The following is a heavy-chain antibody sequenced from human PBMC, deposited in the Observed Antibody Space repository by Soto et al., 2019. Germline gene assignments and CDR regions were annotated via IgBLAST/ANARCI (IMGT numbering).Heavy chain of an antibody. V-gene: IGHV3-43*01. J-gene: IGHJ4*02. CDR3: AKDRGYCSGGSCYYFDY. CDR1: GFTFDDYT. Sequence: HPGGSLRLSCAASGFTFDDYTMHWVRQAPGKGLEWVSLISWDGGSTYYADSVKGRFTISRDNSKNSLYLQMNSLRTEDTALYYCAKDRGYCSGGSCYYFDYWGQGTQVTVSS. CDR2: ISWDGGST. D-gene: IGHD2-15*01.